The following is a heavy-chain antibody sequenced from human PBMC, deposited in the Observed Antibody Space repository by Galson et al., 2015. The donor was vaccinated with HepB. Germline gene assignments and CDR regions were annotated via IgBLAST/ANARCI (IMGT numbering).Heavy chain of an antibody. J-gene: IGHJ4*02. CDR1: GFTFSSYW. Sequence: SLRLSCAASGFTFSSYWMHWVRHAPGKGLVWVSRIHRDGSSTTYADSVKGRFTISRDNAKNSLYLQMNSLRAEDTAVYYCARGATLGVWGQGTLVTVSS. CDR2: IHRDGSST. CDR3: ARGATLGV. V-gene: IGHV3-74*01. D-gene: IGHD3-16*01.